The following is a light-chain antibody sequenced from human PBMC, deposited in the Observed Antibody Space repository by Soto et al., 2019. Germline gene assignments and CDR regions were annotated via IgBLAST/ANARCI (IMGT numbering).Light chain of an antibody. J-gene: IGLJ2*01. Sequence: NFMLTQPHSVSESPGKTLSISCTRSSGSIANNYVQWYQQRPGSAPTTVIYENNQRLSGVPDRFSGSTDGSSNSASLTISGLQTEDEAEYYCLSYDSDFVVFGGGTKLTVL. V-gene: IGLV6-57*04. CDR2: ENN. CDR1: SGSIANNY. CDR3: LSYDSDFVV.